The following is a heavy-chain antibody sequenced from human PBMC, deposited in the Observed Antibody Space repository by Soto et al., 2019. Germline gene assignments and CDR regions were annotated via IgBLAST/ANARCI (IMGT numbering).Heavy chain of an antibody. CDR2: IYHSGST. Sequence: QVQLQESGPGLVKPSGTLSLTCAVSGGSISSSNWWSWVRQPPGKGLEWIGEIYHSGSTNYNPSLKRRVTISVDKSKNPFCLELSSVTAADTAVYYCARDFGGDIVGVPAAGEGYYYYGMDVWGQGTTVTVSS. V-gene: IGHV4-4*02. CDR1: GGSISSSNW. J-gene: IGHJ6*02. D-gene: IGHD2-2*01. CDR3: ARDFGGDIVGVPAAGEGYYYYGMDV.